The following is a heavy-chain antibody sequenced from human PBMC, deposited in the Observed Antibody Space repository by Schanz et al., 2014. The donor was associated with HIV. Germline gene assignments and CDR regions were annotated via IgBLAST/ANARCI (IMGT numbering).Heavy chain of an antibody. CDR3: VRVRSPRVKIVVVMDYYYYAMDV. D-gene: IGHD3-22*01. V-gene: IGHV3-21*02. J-gene: IGHJ6*02. CDR2: ISSSSSYI. Sequence: VQLVESGGGVVQPGRSLRLSCAASGFTFSSYAMSWVRQAPGKGLEWVSSISSSSSYIYYADSMKGRFTISRDNAKNSLYLQMNSLRAEDTAVYYCVRVRSPRVKIVVVMDYYYYAMDVWGQGTTVTVSS. CDR1: GFTFSSYA.